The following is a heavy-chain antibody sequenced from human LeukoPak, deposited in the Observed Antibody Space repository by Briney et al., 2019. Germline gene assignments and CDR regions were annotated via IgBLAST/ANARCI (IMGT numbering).Heavy chain of an antibody. CDR3: AKKEAYYYGSGSDYFDY. D-gene: IGHD3-10*01. Sequence: GGSLRLSCAASGFTFSSYATSWVRQTPGKGLEWVSAISGSGGSTYYADSVKGRFTISRDNSKNTLYLQMNSLRAEDTAVYYCAKKEAYYYGSGSDYFDYWGQGTLVTVSS. CDR2: ISGSGGST. V-gene: IGHV3-23*01. CDR1: GFTFSSYA. J-gene: IGHJ4*02.